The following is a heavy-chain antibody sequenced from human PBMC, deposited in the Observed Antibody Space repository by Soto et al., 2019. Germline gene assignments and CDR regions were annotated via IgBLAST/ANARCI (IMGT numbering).Heavy chain of an antibody. V-gene: IGHV3-23*01. CDR3: AKGLNYFGY. CDR2: LSATSGST. CDR1: GFTFSNYA. J-gene: IGHJ4*02. Sequence: GGSLRLSCAASGFTFSNYAMSWVRQAPGKGLEWVSTLSATSGSTYYADSVKGRFTMSRDNSKNTLYLQMNSLRAEDTAVYYCAKGLNYFGYWAPGTLVTVSS.